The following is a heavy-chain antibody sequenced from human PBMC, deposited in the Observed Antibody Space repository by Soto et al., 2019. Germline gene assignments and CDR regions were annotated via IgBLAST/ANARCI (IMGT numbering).Heavy chain of an antibody. CDR1: GYTFTSYY. V-gene: IGHV1-46*01. J-gene: IGHJ4*02. D-gene: IGHD2-2*01. CDR2: INPSGGST. CDR3: ARGDIVVVPAATIDY. Sequence: QVQLVQSGAEVKKPGASVKVSCKASGYTFTSYYMHWVRQAPGQGLEWMGIINPSGGSTSYAQKFQGRVTMTSDTSTSTVYMELSSLRSEDTAVYYCARGDIVVVPAATIDYWGQGTLVTVSS.